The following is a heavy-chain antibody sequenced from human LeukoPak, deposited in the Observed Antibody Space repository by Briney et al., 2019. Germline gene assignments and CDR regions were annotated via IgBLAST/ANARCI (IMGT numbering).Heavy chain of an antibody. CDR1: GFTFSSYS. CDR2: ISSSSSYI. D-gene: IGHD3-9*01. J-gene: IGHJ4*02. V-gene: IGHV3-21*01. CDR3: ERTEYDILTGYAY. Sequence: PGGSLRLSCAASGFTFSSYSMNWVRQAPGKGREGVSSISSSSSYIYYADSVKGRFTISRDNAKNSLYLQMNSLRAEDTAVYYYERTEYDILTGYAYWGQGTLVTVSS.